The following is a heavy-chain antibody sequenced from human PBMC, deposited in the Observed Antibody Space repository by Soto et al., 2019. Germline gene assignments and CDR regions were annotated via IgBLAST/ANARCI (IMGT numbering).Heavy chain of an antibody. D-gene: IGHD2-2*01. V-gene: IGHV1-69*13. CDR3: ARGGGYCSSTSCHNWFDP. CDR2: IIPIFGTA. Sequence: SVKVSCKASGGTFSSYAISWVRQAPGQGLEWMGGIIPIFGTANYAQKFQGRVTITADESTSTAYMELSSLRSEDTAVHYCARGGGYCSSTSCHNWFDPWGQGTLVTVSS. J-gene: IGHJ5*02. CDR1: GGTFSSYA.